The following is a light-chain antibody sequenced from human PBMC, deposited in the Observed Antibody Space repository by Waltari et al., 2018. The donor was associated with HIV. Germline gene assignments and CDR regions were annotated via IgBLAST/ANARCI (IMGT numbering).Light chain of an antibody. V-gene: IGLV2-11*01. Sequence: QSALTQPRSVSGSPGQSVTVSCTGTSSDVGGYNYVSWYQQHPGKAPKLMIYDVNKRPSGVPDRFSGSKSGNTASLTISGLQVEDEADYYCCSYAGNYTLVFGGGTKLTVL. CDR3: CSYAGNYTLV. J-gene: IGLJ2*01. CDR1: SSDVGGYNY. CDR2: DVN.